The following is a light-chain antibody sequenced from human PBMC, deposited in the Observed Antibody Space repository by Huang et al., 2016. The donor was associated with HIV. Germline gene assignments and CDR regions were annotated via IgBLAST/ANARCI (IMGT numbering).Light chain of an antibody. Sequence: VVLTQSPATLSLSPGERATLSCRASQSIGNYVAWYQQKPGQPPRLLIYDASKRATDIPSRFNGTGSGTDFTLTISNLEAEDSAVYYCQECYTWPRLALGGGTKVEIK. CDR2: DAS. CDR3: QECYTWPRLA. V-gene: IGKV3-11*01. J-gene: IGKJ4*01. CDR1: QSIGNY.